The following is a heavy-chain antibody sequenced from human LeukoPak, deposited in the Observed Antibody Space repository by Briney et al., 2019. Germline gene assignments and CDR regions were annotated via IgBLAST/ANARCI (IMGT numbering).Heavy chain of an antibody. D-gene: IGHD3-3*01. CDR3: AKVESDDFWSGSRYYYYYYMDV. CDR1: GFSVNSNY. Sequence: GGSLRLSCAASGFSVNSNYMSWVRQAPGKGLEWVSVIYSGGSTYYADSVKGRFTISRDNSKNTLYLQMDSLRAEDTAVYYCAKVESDDFWSGSRYYYYYYMDVWGKGTTVTVSS. CDR2: IYSGGST. J-gene: IGHJ6*03. V-gene: IGHV3-53*01.